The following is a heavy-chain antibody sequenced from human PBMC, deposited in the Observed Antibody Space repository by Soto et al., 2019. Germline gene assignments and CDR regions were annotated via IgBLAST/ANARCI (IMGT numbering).Heavy chain of an antibody. V-gene: IGHV4-4*07. Sequence: SETLSLTCSVSGGSINSYWWSWIRQPAGKGLEWIGRVYSSGTTDYNPSLNSRATMSVETSKNQFSLKLSSVTAADTAVYYCARDIGSYAYGEGYWGQGIQVTAPQ. CDR1: GGSINSYW. D-gene: IGHD3-10*01. CDR2: VYSSGTT. CDR3: ARDIGSYAYGEGY. J-gene: IGHJ4*02.